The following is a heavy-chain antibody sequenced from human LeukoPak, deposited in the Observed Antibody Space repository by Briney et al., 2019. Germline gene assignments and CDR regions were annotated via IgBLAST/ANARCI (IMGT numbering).Heavy chain of an antibody. CDR3: ARAIPYRAAPQRYWFDP. CDR2: INPNSGGT. J-gene: IGHJ5*02. D-gene: IGHD2-2*02. CDR1: GYTFTGYY. Sequence: ASVKVSCKASGYTFTGYYMHWVRQAPGQGLEWMGWINPNSGGTNYAQKFQGWVTMTRDTSISTAYMELSRLRSDDTAVYYCARAIPYRAAPQRYWFDPWGQGTLVTVSS. V-gene: IGHV1-2*04.